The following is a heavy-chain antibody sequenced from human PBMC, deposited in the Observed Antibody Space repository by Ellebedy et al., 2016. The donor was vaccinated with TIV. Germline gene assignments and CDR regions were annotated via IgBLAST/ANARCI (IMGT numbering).Heavy chain of an antibody. CDR1: GFTFSNYW. CDR3: ARDWEYYYESSCYQGNAFDI. CDR2: IQQDGSAK. D-gene: IGHD3-22*01. Sequence: GESLKISCAASGFTFSNYWMNWVRQAPGKGLEWVANIQQDGSAKYYVDSVKGRFTISRDNAKNSLYLQMNSLSAEDTAVYYCARDWEYYYESSCYQGNAFDIWGQGTMVTVSS. V-gene: IGHV3-7*01. J-gene: IGHJ3*02.